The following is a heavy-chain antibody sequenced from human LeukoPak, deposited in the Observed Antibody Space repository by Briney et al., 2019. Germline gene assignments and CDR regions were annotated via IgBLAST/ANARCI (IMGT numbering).Heavy chain of an antibody. J-gene: IGHJ4*02. D-gene: IGHD1-26*01. Sequence: GGSLRPSCSASGFTFSSYAMHWVRQAPGKGLEYVSAISSNGGSTYYADSVKGRFTISRDNSKNTLYLQMSSLRAEDTAVYYCVKTQYSGSHPFDYWGQGTLVTVSS. V-gene: IGHV3-64D*06. CDR1: GFTFSSYA. CDR2: ISSNGGST. CDR3: VKTQYSGSHPFDY.